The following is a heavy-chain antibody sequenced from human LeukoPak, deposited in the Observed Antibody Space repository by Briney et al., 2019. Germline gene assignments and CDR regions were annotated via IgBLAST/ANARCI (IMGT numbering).Heavy chain of an antibody. CDR1: GGSISSSNW. D-gene: IGHD1-1*01. V-gene: IGHV4-4*02. Sequence: SGTLSLTCAVSGGSISSSNWWSWIRQPPGKGLEWIGEIYHSGSTNYNPSLKSRVTISVDKSKTQFSLKLSSVAAADTAVYYCARIRYSENIDYWGQGTLVTVSS. J-gene: IGHJ4*02. CDR2: IYHSGST. CDR3: ARIRYSENIDY.